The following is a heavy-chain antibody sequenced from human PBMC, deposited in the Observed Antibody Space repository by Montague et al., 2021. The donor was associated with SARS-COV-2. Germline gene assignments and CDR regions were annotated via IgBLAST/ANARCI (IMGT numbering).Heavy chain of an antibody. Sequence: YLILSCAASGFTFSNYEMNWVHQAPGKGLEWVLYISSSGSTIYYADSVKGRFTISRDNAQNSLYLQMNSLRAEDTGVYYCARDRGYGDFYYYGMDVWGQGTTVTVSS. J-gene: IGHJ6*02. V-gene: IGHV3-48*03. CDR1: GFTFSNYE. CDR2: ISSSGSTI. CDR3: ARDRGYGDFYYYGMDV. D-gene: IGHD3-10*01.